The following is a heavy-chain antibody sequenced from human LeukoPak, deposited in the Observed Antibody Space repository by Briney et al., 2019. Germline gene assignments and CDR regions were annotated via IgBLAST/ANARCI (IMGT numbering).Heavy chain of an antibody. CDR2: IYSGGST. J-gene: IGHJ4*02. CDR3: ARAPILYYGLGSFRQPFDY. V-gene: IGHV3-66*01. CDR1: GFTVSSNY. D-gene: IGHD3-10*01. Sequence: PGGSLRLSCAASGFTVSSNYMSWVRQAPGKGLEWVSVIYSGGSTYYADSVKGRFTISRDNSKNTLYLQMNSLRAEDTAVYYCARAPILYYGLGSFRQPFDYWGQGTLVTVSS.